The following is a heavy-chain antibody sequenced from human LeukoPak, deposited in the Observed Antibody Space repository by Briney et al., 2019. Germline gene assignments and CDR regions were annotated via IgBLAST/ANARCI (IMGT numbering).Heavy chain of an antibody. CDR3: ARAGIAAAGYAFDI. J-gene: IGHJ3*02. Sequence: ASVKVSCKASGGTFSSSAISWVRQAPGQGLEWMGGIIPIFGTANYAQKFQGRVTITADESTSTAYMELSSLRSEDTAVYYCARAGIAAAGYAFDIWGQGTMVTVSS. CDR2: IIPIFGTA. CDR1: GGTFSSSA. D-gene: IGHD6-13*01. V-gene: IGHV1-69*13.